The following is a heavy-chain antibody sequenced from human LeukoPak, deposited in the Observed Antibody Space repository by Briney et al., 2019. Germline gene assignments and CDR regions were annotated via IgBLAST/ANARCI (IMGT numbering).Heavy chain of an antibody. CDR2: IKQDGSEK. D-gene: IGHD1-14*01. J-gene: IGHJ3*02. Sequence: GGSLRLSCAASGFTFSSYAMSWVRQAPGKGLEWVANIKQDGSEKYYVDSVKGRFTISRDNAKTSLYLQMNSLRAEDTAVYYCARDVLAAGATGTFDIWGQGTMVTVSS. CDR1: GFTFSSYA. V-gene: IGHV3-7*03. CDR3: ARDVLAAGATGTFDI.